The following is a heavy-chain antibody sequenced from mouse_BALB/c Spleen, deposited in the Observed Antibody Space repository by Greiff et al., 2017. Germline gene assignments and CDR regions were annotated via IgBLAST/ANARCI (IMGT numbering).Heavy chain of an antibody. D-gene: IGHD3-2*01. CDR1: GFTFSSYG. CDR2: INSNGGST. J-gene: IGHJ3*01. V-gene: IGHV5-6-3*01. CDR3: ARDKWDSSGRFAY. Sequence: EVQVVESGGGLVQPGGSLKLSCAASGFTFSSYGMSWVRQTPDKRLELVATINSNGGSTYYPDSVKGRFTISRDNAKNTLYLQMSSLKSEDTAMYYCARDKWDSSGRFAYWGQGTLVTVSA.